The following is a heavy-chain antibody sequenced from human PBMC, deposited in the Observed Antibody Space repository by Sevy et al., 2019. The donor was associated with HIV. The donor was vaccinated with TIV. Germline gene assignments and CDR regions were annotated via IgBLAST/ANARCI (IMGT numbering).Heavy chain of an antibody. CDR1: GFTFSNAW. Sequence: GGSLRLSCAASGFTFSNAWMSWVRQAPGKGLEWVGRIKSKTDGGTTDYAAPVKGRITISRDESKNTLYLQMNSLKTKDTAVYYSTTDVVVVVAEDRYDYWGQRTLVTVSS. J-gene: IGHJ4*02. CDR3: TTDVVVVVAEDRYDY. V-gene: IGHV3-15*01. CDR2: IKSKTDGGTT. D-gene: IGHD2-15*01.